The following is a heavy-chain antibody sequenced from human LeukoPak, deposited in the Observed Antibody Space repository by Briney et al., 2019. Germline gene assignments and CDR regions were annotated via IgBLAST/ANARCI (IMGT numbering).Heavy chain of an antibody. J-gene: IGHJ4*02. D-gene: IGHD2-21*02. V-gene: IGHV3-23*01. CDR3: AKDPAPYCGGGDCYIDY. Sequence: PGGSLRLSCEASGFTFSNYGMHWVRRAPGKGLEWVSAISGGGGSTYYADSVRGRFAISRDNSKNTLYLQMYSLRAEDTAVYYCAKDPAPYCGGGDCYIDYWGQGSLVTVSS. CDR2: ISGGGGST. CDR1: GFTFSNYG.